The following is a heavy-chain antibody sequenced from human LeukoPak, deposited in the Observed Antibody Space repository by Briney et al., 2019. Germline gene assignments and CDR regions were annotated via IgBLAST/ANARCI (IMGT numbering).Heavy chain of an antibody. CDR3: ARGLMDIVLVPAAASSQYYSYGMDV. CDR1: GGSISSSSYY. CDR2: IYYSGST. Sequence: PSETLSLTCTVSGGSISSSSYYWGWIRQPPGKGLEWIGSIYYSGSTYYNPSLKSRVTISVDTSKNQFSLKLSSVTAADTALYYYARGLMDIVLVPAAASSQYYSYGMDVWGQGTTVAVSS. J-gene: IGHJ6*02. V-gene: IGHV4-39*01. D-gene: IGHD2-2*03.